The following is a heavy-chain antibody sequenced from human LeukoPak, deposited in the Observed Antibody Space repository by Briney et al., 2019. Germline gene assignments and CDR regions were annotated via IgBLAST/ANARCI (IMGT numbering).Heavy chain of an antibody. CDR3: ARFQRDRGPYYFDY. CDR1: GGSFSGYY. Sequence: SETLSLTCAVFGGSFSGYYWTWIRQPPGKGLEWIGEINHSGYTNYNPSLKSRVTISVDTSKNQFSLKMSSVTAADTAVYYCARFQRDRGPYYFDYWGQGTLVTVSS. CDR2: INHSGYT. V-gene: IGHV4-34*01. J-gene: IGHJ4*02. D-gene: IGHD3-10*01.